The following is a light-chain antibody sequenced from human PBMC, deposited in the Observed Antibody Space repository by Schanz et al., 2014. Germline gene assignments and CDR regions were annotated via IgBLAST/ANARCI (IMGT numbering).Light chain of an antibody. V-gene: IGLV2-23*01. J-gene: IGLJ3*02. CDR1: SSDVGSYNL. Sequence: QSALTQPASVSGSPGQSITISCTGTSSDVGSYNLVSWYQHHPGKAPKLMIYEGTKRPSGVSNRFSGSKSGNTASLTISGLQAEDEADYYCYSYAGGPSWVFGGGTKLTVL. CDR3: YSYAGGPSWV. CDR2: EGT.